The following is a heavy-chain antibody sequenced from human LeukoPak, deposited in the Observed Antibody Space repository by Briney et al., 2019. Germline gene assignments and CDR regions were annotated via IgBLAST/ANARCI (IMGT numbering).Heavy chain of an antibody. J-gene: IGHJ3*02. V-gene: IGHV4-34*01. CDR1: GGSFNDYY. Sequence: SETLSLTCAVYGGSFNDYYWNWIRQPPGKGLEWIGEIDLRGSTTYNPSLKSRVTISLDESKNQFSLKLSSVTAADTAVYYCARAYYYDSSGYYSSYFLGFDIWGQGTMVTVSS. CDR3: ARAYYYDSSGYYSSYFLGFDI. CDR2: IDLRGST. D-gene: IGHD3-22*01.